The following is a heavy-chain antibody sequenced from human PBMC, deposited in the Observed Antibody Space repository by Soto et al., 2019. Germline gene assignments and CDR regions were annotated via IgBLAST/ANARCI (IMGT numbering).Heavy chain of an antibody. D-gene: IGHD2-21*01. CDR3: GRDRVMRGNSYYYGMDV. V-gene: IGHV1-69*12. CDR1: GGTFSNFA. Sequence: VLLEQSGAEVKKPGSSVKVSCKTSGGTFSNFAISWVRLAPGQGLEWMGVIIPKFSAPTYAQKFPGRVMITADESTSTAFMELSSLRSEDTAVYFCGRDRVMRGNSYYYGMDVWGQGTTVIVSS. J-gene: IGHJ6*02. CDR2: IIPKFSAP.